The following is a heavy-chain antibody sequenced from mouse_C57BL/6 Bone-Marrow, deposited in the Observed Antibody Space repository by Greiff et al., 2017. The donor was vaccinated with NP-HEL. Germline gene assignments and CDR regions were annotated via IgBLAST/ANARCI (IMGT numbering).Heavy chain of an antibody. CDR2: INYDGSST. D-gene: IGHD1-1*01. CDR1: GFTFSDYY. Sequence: EVQLVESEGGLVQPGSSMKLSCTASGFTFSDYYMAWVRQVPEKGLEWVANINYDGSSTYYLDSLKSRFIISRDNAKNILYLQMSSLKSEDTATYYCARFITTVVATDGWYFEVWGTVTTVTVSS. V-gene: IGHV5-16*01. CDR3: ARFITTVVATDGWYFEV. J-gene: IGHJ1*03.